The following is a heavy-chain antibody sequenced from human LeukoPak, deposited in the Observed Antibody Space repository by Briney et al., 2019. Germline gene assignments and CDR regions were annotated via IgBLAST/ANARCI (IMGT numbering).Heavy chain of an antibody. Sequence: ASVKVSCKASGYTFTGYYMHWVRQAPGQGLEWMGWINPNSGGTNYAQKFQGRVTMTRDTSISTAYMELSRLRSDDTAVYYCARDKKRYSYGPVDPWGQGTLVTVSS. CDR2: INPNSGGT. J-gene: IGHJ5*02. V-gene: IGHV1-2*02. D-gene: IGHD5-18*01. CDR1: GYTFTGYY. CDR3: ARDKKRYSYGPVDP.